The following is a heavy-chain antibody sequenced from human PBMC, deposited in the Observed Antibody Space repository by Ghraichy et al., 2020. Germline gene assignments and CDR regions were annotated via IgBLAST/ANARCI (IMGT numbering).Heavy chain of an antibody. Sequence: ASVKVSCKASGYTFTSYYMHWVRQAPGQGLEWMGIINPSGGSTSYAQKFQGRVTMTRDTSTSTVYMELSSLRSEDTAVYYCARDLSDVVVPAAISYYYYMDVWGKGTTVTVSS. J-gene: IGHJ6*03. CDR3: ARDLSDVVVPAAISYYYYMDV. CDR2: INPSGGST. CDR1: GYTFTSYY. V-gene: IGHV1-46*01. D-gene: IGHD2-2*02.